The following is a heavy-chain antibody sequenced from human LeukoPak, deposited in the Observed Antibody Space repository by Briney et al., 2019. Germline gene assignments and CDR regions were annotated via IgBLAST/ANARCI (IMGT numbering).Heavy chain of an antibody. CDR3: ARTPHYYDSSGNHHDY. D-gene: IGHD3-22*01. Sequence: ASVKVSCKASGGTFYSYAFSWVRQAPGQGLEWMGGIIPIFRTANYAQKFQDRVTITADETTSTAFMELSSLRSEDTAVYYCARTPHYYDSSGNHHDYWGQGTLVTVSP. CDR1: GGTFYSYA. CDR2: IIPIFRTA. J-gene: IGHJ4*02. V-gene: IGHV1-69*13.